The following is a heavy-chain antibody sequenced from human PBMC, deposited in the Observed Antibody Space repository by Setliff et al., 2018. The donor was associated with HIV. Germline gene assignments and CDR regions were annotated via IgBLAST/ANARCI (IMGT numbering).Heavy chain of an antibody. D-gene: IGHD4-17*01. Sequence: GGSLRLSCAASGFTFSSYWMSWVRQAPGKGLEWVANIKYDGSEKYYVGSVKGRFTISRDNAKNPLYLQMNSLRAEDTAVYFCARSPYGDYGLDYWGQGTLVTVSS. CDR1: GFTFSSYW. CDR3: ARSPYGDYGLDY. V-gene: IGHV3-7*01. J-gene: IGHJ4*02. CDR2: IKYDGSEK.